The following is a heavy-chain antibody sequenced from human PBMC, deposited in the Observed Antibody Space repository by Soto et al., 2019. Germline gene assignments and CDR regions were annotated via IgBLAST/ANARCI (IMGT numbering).Heavy chain of an antibody. V-gene: IGHV1-18*01. D-gene: IGHD1-26*01. CDR1: GYTFTSYG. Sequence: QVQLVQSGAEVKKPGASVKVSCKASGYTFTSYGISWVRQAPGQGLEWMGWISAYNTNTNYAQKLQGRVTKTTDTATSTSYLELRSLRSDDTAVYFCARDRLGATGDYWGQGTLVTVSS. J-gene: IGHJ4*02. CDR2: ISAYNTNT. CDR3: ARDRLGATGDY.